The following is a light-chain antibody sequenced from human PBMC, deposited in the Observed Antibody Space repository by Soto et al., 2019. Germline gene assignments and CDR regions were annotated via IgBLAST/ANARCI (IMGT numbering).Light chain of an antibody. J-gene: IGLJ2*01. CDR2: EVS. Sequence: QSALTQPASVSGSPGQSITISCTGTTSDVGGYNYVSWYQQHAGKATKLIIYEVSVRPSGVSDRFSGSKSGNTASLTISGLPAEDEADYFCTSYRSPSTVVFGGGTKLTVL. V-gene: IGLV2-14*01. CDR3: TSYRSPSTVV. CDR1: TSDVGGYNY.